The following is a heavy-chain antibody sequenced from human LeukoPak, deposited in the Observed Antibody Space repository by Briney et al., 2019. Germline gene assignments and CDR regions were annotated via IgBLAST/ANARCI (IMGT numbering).Heavy chain of an antibody. Sequence: ASVKVSCKASGYTFTGYYMHWVGQAPGQGLEWMGWINPNSGGTNYAQKFQGRVTMTRDTSISTAYMELSRLRSDDAAVYYCASWRSGWLTFDYWGQGTLVTVSS. D-gene: IGHD6-19*01. CDR3: ASWRSGWLTFDY. J-gene: IGHJ4*02. CDR1: GYTFTGYY. V-gene: IGHV1-2*02. CDR2: INPNSGGT.